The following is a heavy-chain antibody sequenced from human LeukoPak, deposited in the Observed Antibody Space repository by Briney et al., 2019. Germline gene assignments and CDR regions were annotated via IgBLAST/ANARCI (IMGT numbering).Heavy chain of an antibody. CDR3: ARKLAL. CDR1: GLSFSTYA. J-gene: IGHJ4*02. Sequence: QPGGSLGLSCAASGLSFSTYAMNWVRQAPGKGLEWIAYIGSRGDTIYYADSVKGRFAISRDNAKNSLFLQMNSLREEDTAVYFCARKLALWGQGTLVTVSS. V-gene: IGHV3-48*02. CDR2: IGSRGDTI.